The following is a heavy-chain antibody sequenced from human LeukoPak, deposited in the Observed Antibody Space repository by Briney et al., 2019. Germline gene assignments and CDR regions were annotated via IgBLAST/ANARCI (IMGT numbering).Heavy chain of an antibody. V-gene: IGHV3-30-3*01. CDR3: ARDTATAFDY. CDR2: ISYDGSNK. CDR1: GFTFSSYA. J-gene: IGHJ4*02. Sequence: GRSLRLSCAASGFTFSSYAMHWVRQAPGKGLEWVAVISYDGSNKYYADSVKGRFTISRDNSKNTLYLQMSSLRAEDTAVYYCARDTATAFDYWGQGTLVTVSS. D-gene: IGHD2-21*02.